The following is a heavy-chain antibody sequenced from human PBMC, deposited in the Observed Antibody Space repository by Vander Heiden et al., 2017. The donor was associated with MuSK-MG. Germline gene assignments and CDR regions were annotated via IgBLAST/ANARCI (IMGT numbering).Heavy chain of an antibody. J-gene: IGHJ4*02. V-gene: IGHV3-15*01. CDR3: TTGLWRDYFDY. CDR2: IKSKTDGGTT. D-gene: IGHD2-21*01. Sequence: EVQLVESGGGLVKPGGSLRLSCAASGLTFSTAWMSGVRQAPGKGLEWVGRIKSKTDGGTTDYSAPVKGRFTISRDDSKNTLYLQMNSLKTEDTAVYYCTTGLWRDYFDYWGQGTVVAVSS. CDR1: GLTFSTAW.